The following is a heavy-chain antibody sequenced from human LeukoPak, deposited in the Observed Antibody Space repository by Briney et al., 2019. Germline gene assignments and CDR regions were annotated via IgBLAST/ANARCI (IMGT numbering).Heavy chain of an antibody. V-gene: IGHV5-51*01. CDR2: IYPGDSDT. CDR3: ARLADTTS. Sequence: GESLKISCKGSGYSFTSYWIGWVRQLPGKGLEWMGIIYPGDSDTRYSPSFQGQVTISADKSTTTAYLQWSTLKASDTAIYFCARLADTTSWGQGTLVTVSS. D-gene: IGHD1-26*01. J-gene: IGHJ5*02. CDR1: GYSFTSYW.